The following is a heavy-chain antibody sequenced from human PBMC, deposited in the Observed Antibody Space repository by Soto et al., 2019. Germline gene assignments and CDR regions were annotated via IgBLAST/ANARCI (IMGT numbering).Heavy chain of an antibody. D-gene: IGHD6-13*01. J-gene: IGHJ6*02. Sequence: GGSLRLSCAASGFTFSSYGMHWVRQAPGKGLEWVAVISYDGSNKYYADSVKGRFTISRDNSKNTLYLQMNSLRAEDMAVYYCAKVAVQLAARYYYYYGMDVWGQGTTVTVSS. CDR2: ISYDGSNK. V-gene: IGHV3-30*18. CDR1: GFTFSSYG. CDR3: AKVAVQLAARYYYYYGMDV.